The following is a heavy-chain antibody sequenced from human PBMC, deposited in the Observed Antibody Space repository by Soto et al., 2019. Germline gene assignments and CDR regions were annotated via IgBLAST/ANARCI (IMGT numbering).Heavy chain of an antibody. CDR1: NDSIRSGTYY. V-gene: IGHV4-39*01. J-gene: IGHJ4*02. Sequence: QLHLQESGPGLVKPSETLSLTCTVSNDSIRSGTYYGAWIRQPPGRGLEWMGSLSYLGTTDYNPSLQIRDNISKDASKHQVALTLTSVTAADTAVYYCATGRSDSGSYEEHFWGRGTLVTVSS. D-gene: IGHD6-19*01. CDR3: ATGRSDSGSYEEHF. CDR2: LSYLGTT.